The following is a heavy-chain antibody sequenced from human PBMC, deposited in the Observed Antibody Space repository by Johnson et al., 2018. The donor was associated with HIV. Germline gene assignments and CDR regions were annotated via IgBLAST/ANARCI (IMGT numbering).Heavy chain of an antibody. J-gene: IGHJ3*02. CDR2: ISYDGSNK. CDR1: GFSFSNYA. V-gene: IGHV3-30-3*01. D-gene: IGHD2-15*01. CDR3: ARVGVGGYSADGAFDI. Sequence: QVQLVESGGGVVQPGRSLRLSCAASGFSFSNYAMHWVRQAPGKGLEWVAFISYDGSNKYYADSVKGRFTISKDNSKSTLYLQINSLRAEDAAVFYCARVGVGGYSADGAFDIWGQGTMVTVSS.